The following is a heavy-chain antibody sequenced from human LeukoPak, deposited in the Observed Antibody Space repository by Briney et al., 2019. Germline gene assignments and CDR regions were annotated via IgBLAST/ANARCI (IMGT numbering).Heavy chain of an antibody. V-gene: IGHV4-34*01. CDR3: ASYRYGYRGMDS. D-gene: IGHD5-12*01. CDR1: GGSFSGYY. J-gene: IGHJ5*01. CDR2: VNYSGSI. Sequence: PSETLSLTCRVHGGSFSGYYWSWIRQPPGKGLEWIGEVNYSGSINYKPSLKSRVIISVDTSKNQFSLKLKSVTAADTAVYYCASYRYGYRGMDSWGQGTQVTVSS.